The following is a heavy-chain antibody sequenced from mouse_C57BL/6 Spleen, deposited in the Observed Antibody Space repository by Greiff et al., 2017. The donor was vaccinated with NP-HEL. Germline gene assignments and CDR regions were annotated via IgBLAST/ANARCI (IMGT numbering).Heavy chain of an antibody. CDR1: GYTFTDYY. V-gene: IGHV1-26*01. CDR2: INPNNGGT. Sequence: VQLQQSGPELVKPGASVKISCKASGYTFTDYYMNWVKQSHGKSLEWIGDINPNNGGTSYNQKFKGKATLTVDKSSSTAYMELRSLTSEDSAVYYCAREGEKRGDHFDYWGQGTTLTVSS. CDR3: AREGEKRGDHFDY. J-gene: IGHJ2*01. D-gene: IGHD2-13*01.